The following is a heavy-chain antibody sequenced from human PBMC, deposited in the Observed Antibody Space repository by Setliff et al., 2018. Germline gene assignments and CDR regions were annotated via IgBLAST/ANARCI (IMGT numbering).Heavy chain of an antibody. J-gene: IGHJ4*02. V-gene: IGHV3-23*01. D-gene: IGHD3-3*01. Sequence: PGGSLRLSCAASGLTFNSYAMSWVRQAPGKGLEWVSSVSVSGDNTYYTDSVKGRFTTSRDNSKNTLSLQMGSLRTEDTAIYFCAGQGPIFGSGLIPGFDQWGQGTMVTVSS. CDR2: VSVSGDNT. CDR1: GLTFNSYA. CDR3: AGQGPIFGSGLIPGFDQ.